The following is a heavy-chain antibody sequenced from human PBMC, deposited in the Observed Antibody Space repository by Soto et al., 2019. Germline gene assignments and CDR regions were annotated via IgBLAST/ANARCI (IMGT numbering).Heavy chain of an antibody. CDR2: ISSSSSYI. D-gene: IGHD3-22*01. CDR1: GFTFSSYS. J-gene: IGHJ4*02. Sequence: EVQLVESGGGLVKPGGSLRLSCAASGFTFSSYSMNWVRQAPGKGLEWVSSISSSSSYIYYADSVKGRFTISRDNAKNSLYLQMNSLRAEDTAVYYCARVTTMIVVAYRPYYFDYWGQGTLVTVSS. CDR3: ARVTTMIVVAYRPYYFDY. V-gene: IGHV3-21*01.